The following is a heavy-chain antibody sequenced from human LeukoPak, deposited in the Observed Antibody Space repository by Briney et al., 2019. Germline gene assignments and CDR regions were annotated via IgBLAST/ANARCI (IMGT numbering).Heavy chain of an antibody. CDR2: IWYDGRNE. D-gene: IGHD3-10*01. CDR1: GFTFNKYG. CDR3: ARDGSGLAVRGWFDF. Sequence: PGGSLRLSCVASGFTFNKYGVHWVRQAPGKGLEWVAVIWYDGRNEYYADSVKGRLAISRDNDKNTVNLQMNSLRAEDTAVYYCARDGSGLAVRGWFDFWGQGTRVTVSS. V-gene: IGHV3-33*01. J-gene: IGHJ5*01.